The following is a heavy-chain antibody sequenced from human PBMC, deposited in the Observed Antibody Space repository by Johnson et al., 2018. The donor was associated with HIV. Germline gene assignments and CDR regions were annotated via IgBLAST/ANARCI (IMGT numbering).Heavy chain of an antibody. CDR3: TTDYIVVGAFDI. V-gene: IGHV3-66*01. D-gene: IGHD2-21*01. Sequence: MMLVESGGGLVKPGGSLRLSCAVSGFTVTSNYMTWVRQAPGKGLEWVSVIYSGGSTYYADSVKGRFTISRDNSKNTLYLQMNSLKTEDTAVYYCTTDYIVVGAFDIWGQGTMVTVSS. J-gene: IGHJ3*02. CDR1: GFTVTSNY. CDR2: IYSGGST.